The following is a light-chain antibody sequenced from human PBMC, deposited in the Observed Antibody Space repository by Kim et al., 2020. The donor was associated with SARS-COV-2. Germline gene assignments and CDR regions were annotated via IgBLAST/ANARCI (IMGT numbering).Light chain of an antibody. CDR1: SSDVGGYNY. J-gene: IGLJ1*01. CDR3: SSYTSSSTNYV. Sequence: QSITISCTGTSSDVGGYNYVSWYQQHPGKAPKLMIYDVSNRPSGVSNRFSGSKSGNTASLTISGLQAEDEADYYCSSYTSSSTNYVFGTGTKVTV. V-gene: IGLV2-14*03. CDR2: DVS.